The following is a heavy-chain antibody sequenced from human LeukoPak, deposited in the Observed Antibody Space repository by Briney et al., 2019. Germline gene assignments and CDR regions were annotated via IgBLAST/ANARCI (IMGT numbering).Heavy chain of an antibody. CDR2: IYHSGST. CDR1: GGSISSSSYY. Sequence: SETLSLTCTVSGGSISSSSYYWGWIRQPPGKGLEWIGYIYHSGSTYYNPSLKSRVTISVDTSKNQFSLKLSSVTAADTAVYYCARDPSIQLWPFPFDYWGQGTLVTVSS. D-gene: IGHD5-18*01. J-gene: IGHJ4*02. CDR3: ARDPSIQLWPFPFDY. V-gene: IGHV4-39*07.